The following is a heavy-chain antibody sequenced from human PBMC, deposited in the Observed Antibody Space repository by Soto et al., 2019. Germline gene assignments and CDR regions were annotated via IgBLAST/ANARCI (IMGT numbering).Heavy chain of an antibody. CDR3: TXXFEY. CDR2: IDGVGTGT. CDR1: GFTFTNYW. V-gene: IGHV3-74*01. Sequence: EVQLVQSGGGSVQPGGSLRLSCAASGFTFTNYWMHWVRQVPGKGLVWVSRIDGVGTGTSYSDSVRGRFTISRDNAENMLYLQMNSLRAEDTAVYYCTXXFEYWGQXTLVTV. J-gene: IGHJ4*02.